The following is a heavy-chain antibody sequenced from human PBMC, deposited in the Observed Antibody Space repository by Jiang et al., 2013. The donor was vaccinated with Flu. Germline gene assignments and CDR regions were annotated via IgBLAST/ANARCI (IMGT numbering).Heavy chain of an antibody. CDR3: ARHLLYYYDSSGYSKNWFDP. Sequence: WIRQPPGKGRGVDWSIYYSGGTYYNPSLKSRVTISVDTSKNQFSLKLSSVTAADTAVYYCARHLLYYYDSSGYSKNWFDPWGQGTLVTVSS. CDR2: IYYSGGT. D-gene: IGHD3-22*01. J-gene: IGHJ5*02. V-gene: IGHV4-39*01.